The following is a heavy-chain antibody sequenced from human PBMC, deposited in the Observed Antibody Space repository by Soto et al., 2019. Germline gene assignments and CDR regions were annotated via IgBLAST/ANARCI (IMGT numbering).Heavy chain of an antibody. J-gene: IGHJ4*02. CDR1: GGSFSGYY. CDR3: ARGTDYIWGSYRHFDY. Sequence: QVQLQQWGAGLLKPSETLSLTCAVYGGSFSGYYWSWIRQPPGKGLEWIGEINHSGSTKYNPSLKSRVTISVETSKNQCSLELSSVTAADTAVYYCARGTDYIWGSYRHFDYWGQGTLVTVSS. V-gene: IGHV4-34*01. CDR2: INHSGST. D-gene: IGHD3-16*02.